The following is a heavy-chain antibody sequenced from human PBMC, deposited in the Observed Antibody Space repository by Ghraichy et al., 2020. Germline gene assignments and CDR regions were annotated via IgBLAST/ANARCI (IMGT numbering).Heavy chain of an antibody. CDR3: ARPLTMTTVSTWFF. CDR2: IYYTGST. V-gene: IGHV4-39*01. D-gene: IGHD4-11*01. J-gene: IGHJ4*02. Sequence: SETPSLTCTVSGVSISGSPYYWGWIRQPPGKGLEWIASIYYTGSTYCNPSLKSRVTISVDTSKNRFSLRLNSVTAADTAVYYCARPLTMTTVSTWFFWGQGTLVTVSS. CDR1: GVSISGSPYY.